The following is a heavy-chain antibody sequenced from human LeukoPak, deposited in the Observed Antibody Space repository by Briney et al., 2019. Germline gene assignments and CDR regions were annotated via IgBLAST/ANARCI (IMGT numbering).Heavy chain of an antibody. D-gene: IGHD6-13*01. CDR2: MNPNSGNT. Sequence: ASVKVSCKASGYTFSNYDINWVRQVTGQGLEWMGWMNPNSGNTGYAQKFQGRVTMTRNTSISTAHMELSSLRSEDTAVYYCAREGAAAGLEPDYWGQGTLVTVSS. J-gene: IGHJ4*02. CDR3: AREGAAAGLEPDY. CDR1: GYTFSNYD. V-gene: IGHV1-8*01.